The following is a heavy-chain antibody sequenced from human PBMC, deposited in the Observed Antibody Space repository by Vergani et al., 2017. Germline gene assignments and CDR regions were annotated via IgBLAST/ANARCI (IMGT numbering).Heavy chain of an antibody. V-gene: IGHV1-2*02. CDR1: GYTFTGYY. Sequence: QVQLVQSGAEVKKPGASVKVSCKASGYTFTGYYMHWVRQAPGQGLEWMGWINPNSGGTNYAQKFQGRVTMTRDTSISTAYMGLSRLRSDDTAVYYCARGLGAYYGSGSYYTAYDAFDIWGQGTMVTVSS. D-gene: IGHD3-10*01. CDR3: ARGLGAYYGSGSYYTAYDAFDI. CDR2: INPNSGGT. J-gene: IGHJ3*02.